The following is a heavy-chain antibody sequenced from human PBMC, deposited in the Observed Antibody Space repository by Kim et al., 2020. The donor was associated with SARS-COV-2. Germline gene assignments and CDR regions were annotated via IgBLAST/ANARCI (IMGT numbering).Heavy chain of an antibody. CDR1: GYSFTSYW. CDR3: ASLGYSSSGSNWFDP. J-gene: IGHJ5*02. D-gene: IGHD6-13*01. V-gene: IGHV5-51*01. CDR2: IYPGDSDT. Sequence: GESLKISCKGSGYSFTSYWIGWVRQMPGKGLEWMGIIYPGDSDTRYSPSFQGQVTISADKSISTAYLQWSSLKASDTAMYYCASLGYSSSGSNWFDPWGQGTLVTVSS.